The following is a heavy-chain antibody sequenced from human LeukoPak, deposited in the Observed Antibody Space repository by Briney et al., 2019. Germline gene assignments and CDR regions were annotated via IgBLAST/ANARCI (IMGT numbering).Heavy chain of an antibody. D-gene: IGHD3-3*01. CDR3: ARDGLRFLEWSYGMDV. V-gene: IGHV4-59*01. CDR2: IYYSGST. Sequence: SETLSLTCTVSGGSISRYYWSWIRQPPGKGLEWIGYIYYSGSTNYNPSLKSRVTISVDTSKNQFSLKLSSVTAADTAVYYCARDGLRFLEWSYGMDVWGQGTTVTASS. J-gene: IGHJ6*02. CDR1: GGSISRYY.